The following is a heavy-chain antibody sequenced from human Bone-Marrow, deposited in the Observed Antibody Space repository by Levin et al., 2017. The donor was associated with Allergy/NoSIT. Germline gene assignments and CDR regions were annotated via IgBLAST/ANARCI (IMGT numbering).Heavy chain of an antibody. CDR2: VLYTGTT. D-gene: IGHD5-18*01. V-gene: IGHV4-59*12. CDR1: GDSLNDYY. CDR3: PRSRAKYGYGTGYYDFYMDV. Sequence: PSETLSLTCTVSGDSLNDYYWNWIRHSPGKGLEWIGYVLYTGTTAYNPSLRGRVSISMDRSKDEFYLTLRAVTAADTAVFSFPRSRAKYGYGTGYYDFYMDVWGKGTTVTVSS. J-gene: IGHJ6*03.